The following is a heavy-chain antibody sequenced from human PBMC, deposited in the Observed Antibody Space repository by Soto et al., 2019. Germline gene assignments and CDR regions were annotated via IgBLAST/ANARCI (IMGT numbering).Heavy chain of an antibody. Sequence: EVQLVESGGGLVQPGGSLRLSCAASGFTVSSNYMSWVRQAPGKGLEWVSVIYSGGSTYYADSVKGRFTISRDNSKNTLYLQMNGLRVEDTAVYDCARYGIGTVRALDYWGQGTLVTVSS. CDR2: IYSGGST. J-gene: IGHJ4*02. V-gene: IGHV3-66*01. D-gene: IGHD3-10*01. CDR1: GFTVSSNY. CDR3: ARYGIGTVRALDY.